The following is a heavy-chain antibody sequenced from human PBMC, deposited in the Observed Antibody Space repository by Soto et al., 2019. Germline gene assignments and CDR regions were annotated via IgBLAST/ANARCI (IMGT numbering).Heavy chain of an antibody. CDR2: ISYSGGT. CDR3: ASSTYFSDSRGHHFKNLDS. J-gene: IGHJ4*02. Sequence: PSETLSLTCSVSAGSVDRSNYFWNWIRQPPGKGLEWIGNISYSGGTNKDPALKSRVTLSLDTSKNQFSLTLTSVTAADTAMYYCASSTYFSDSRGHHFKNLDSWGQGTLVTVSS. CDR1: AGSVDRSNYF. D-gene: IGHD3-22*01. V-gene: IGHV4-61*01.